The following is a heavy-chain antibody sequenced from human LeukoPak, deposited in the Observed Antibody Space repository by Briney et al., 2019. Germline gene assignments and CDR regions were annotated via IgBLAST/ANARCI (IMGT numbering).Heavy chain of an antibody. CDR2: IYHSGST. J-gene: IGHJ4*02. Sequence: PSGTLSLTCAVSGGSIISSNWWSWVRQPPGKGLERIGEIYHSGSTNYNPSLKSRVTISVDKSKNHFSLKLSSVTAADTAVYYCARADDRSVYCDYWGQGTLVTVSS. V-gene: IGHV4-4*02. CDR3: ARADDRSVYCDY. D-gene: IGHD3-22*01. CDR1: GGSIISSNW.